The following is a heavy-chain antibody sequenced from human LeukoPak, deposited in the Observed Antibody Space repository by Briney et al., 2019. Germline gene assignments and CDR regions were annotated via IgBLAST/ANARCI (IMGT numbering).Heavy chain of an antibody. V-gene: IGHV1-2*02. CDR3: ARDRHWNQGNFDY. CDR2: INPNSGDT. Sequence: ASVKVPCTASGYTLTGYYIHWVRQAPGQGLEWMGWINPNSGDTNYAQKFQGRVTMTRDTSINTAFMELSRLRSDDTAVYYCARDRHWNQGNFDYWGQGTLVTVSS. D-gene: IGHD1-1*01. J-gene: IGHJ4*02. CDR1: GYTLTGYY.